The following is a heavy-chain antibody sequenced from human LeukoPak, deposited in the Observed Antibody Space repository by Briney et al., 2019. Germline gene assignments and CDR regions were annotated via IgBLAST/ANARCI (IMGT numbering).Heavy chain of an antibody. Sequence: GGSLRLSCAASGFTFSSYAMSWVRQAPGKGLEWVSAISGSGGSTYYADSVKGRFTISRDNSKNTLYLQMNSLRAEDTAVYYCARGKGYGSGSYLSRRYYMDVWGKGTTVTVSS. J-gene: IGHJ6*03. CDR3: ARGKGYGSGSYLSRRYYMDV. D-gene: IGHD3-10*01. CDR2: ISGSGGST. CDR1: GFTFSSYA. V-gene: IGHV3-23*01.